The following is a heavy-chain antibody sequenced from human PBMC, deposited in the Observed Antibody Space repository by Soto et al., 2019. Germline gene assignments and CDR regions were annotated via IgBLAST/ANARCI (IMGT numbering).Heavy chain of an antibody. CDR2: ISGSGGST. Sequence: EVQLLESGGGLVQPGGSLRLSCAASGFTFSSYAMSWVRQAPGKGLEWVSAISGSGGSTYYADSVKGRFTISRDNSKNTLYLQMNSLRAEDTAVYYCAKVPRTPLASRWYGKFSYGMDVWGQGTTVTVSS. D-gene: IGHD6-13*01. J-gene: IGHJ6*02. CDR1: GFTFSSYA. CDR3: AKVPRTPLASRWYGKFSYGMDV. V-gene: IGHV3-23*01.